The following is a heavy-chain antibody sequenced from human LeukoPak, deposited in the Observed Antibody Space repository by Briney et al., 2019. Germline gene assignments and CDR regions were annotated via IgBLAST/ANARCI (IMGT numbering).Heavy chain of an antibody. J-gene: IGHJ5*02. Sequence: GESLKISCKGSGYSFTSYWIGWVRQMPGKGLEWMGIIYPGDSDTRYSPSFQGQVTISADKSISTAYLQWSSLKASDTAMYYCERLTGGMLYYYGSGHHVSNWFDPWGQGTLVTVSS. CDR1: GYSFTSYW. CDR2: IYPGDSDT. V-gene: IGHV5-51*01. D-gene: IGHD3-10*01. CDR3: ERLTGGMLYYYGSGHHVSNWFDP.